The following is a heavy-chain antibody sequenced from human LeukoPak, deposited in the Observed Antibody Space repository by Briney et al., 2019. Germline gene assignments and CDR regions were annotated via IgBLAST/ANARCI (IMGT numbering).Heavy chain of an antibody. CDR2: IYYSGST. Sequence: SETLSLTCTVSGGSINSYYWSWIRQPPGKGLEWIGYIYYSGSTNYNPSLKSRVTISVDTSKNQFSLKLSSVTAADTAVYYCARGGYNWFDPWGQGTLVTVSS. D-gene: IGHD3-16*01. CDR3: ARGGYNWFDP. J-gene: IGHJ5*02. CDR1: GGSINSYY. V-gene: IGHV4-59*01.